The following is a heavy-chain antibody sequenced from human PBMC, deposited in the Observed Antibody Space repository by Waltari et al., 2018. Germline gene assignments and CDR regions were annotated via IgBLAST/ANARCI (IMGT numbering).Heavy chain of an antibody. CDR3: ARGGPAIFGVLITKRFDY. CDR1: GYTVTDYY. Sequence: QVQLVQSGAEVKKPGASVKGSCKASGYTVTDYYMHWVRQAPGQGLEWMGRINPNSGGTNYTQKFQGRVTMTRDTSISTAYMGLSRLRSDDTAVYYCARGGPAIFGVLITKRFDYWGQGTLVTVSS. D-gene: IGHD3-3*01. V-gene: IGHV1-2*06. J-gene: IGHJ4*02. CDR2: INPNSGGT.